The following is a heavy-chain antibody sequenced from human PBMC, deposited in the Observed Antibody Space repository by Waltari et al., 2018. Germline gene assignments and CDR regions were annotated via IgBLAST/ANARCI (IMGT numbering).Heavy chain of an antibody. J-gene: IGHJ4*02. V-gene: IGHV3-7*01. CDR3: ARHGDFCFDY. CDR1: GFTFSDYW. Sequence: EVQVVESGGDLVQPGGSLRLSCAASGFTFSDYWMDWVRQAPGKGMEWVANIKKDESTKYYVDSVKGRFTIARDNAKNSLYLEMNSLTAEDTAVYYCARHGDFCFDYWGQGILVTVSS. CDR2: IKKDESTK. D-gene: IGHD4-17*01.